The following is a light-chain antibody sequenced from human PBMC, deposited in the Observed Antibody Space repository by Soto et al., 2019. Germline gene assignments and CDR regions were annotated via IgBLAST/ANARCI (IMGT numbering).Light chain of an antibody. CDR2: KAS. J-gene: IGKJ1*01. V-gene: IGKV1-5*03. CDR1: QTIDSW. CDR3: QQYHIYSGT. Sequence: DIQMTQSPSTLSASVGDRVTITCRASQTIDSWLAWYQQKLGKPPHLLIYKASTLASGVPSRFSGSGSGTEVTLTINSIPADDFAPYYCQQYHIYSGTFGQGTKVDI.